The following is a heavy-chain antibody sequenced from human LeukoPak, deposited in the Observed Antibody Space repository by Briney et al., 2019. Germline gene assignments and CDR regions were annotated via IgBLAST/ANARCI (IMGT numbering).Heavy chain of an antibody. CDR2: ISGSGGST. Sequence: GGSLRLSCAASGFTFDDYAMHWVRQAPGKGLEWVSGISGSGGSTYYADSVKGRFTISRDNSKNTLYLQMNSLRAEDTAVYYCAKTGYSGSYSWFDPWGQGTLVTVSS. CDR1: GFTFDDYA. D-gene: IGHD1-26*01. CDR3: AKTGYSGSYSWFDP. J-gene: IGHJ5*02. V-gene: IGHV3-23*01.